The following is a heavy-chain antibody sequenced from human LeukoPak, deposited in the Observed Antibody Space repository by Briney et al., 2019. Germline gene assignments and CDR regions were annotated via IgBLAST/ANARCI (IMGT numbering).Heavy chain of an antibody. Sequence: SETLSLTCTVSAGSISSDSYYWGWIRQPPGKGLEWIGTIYYSGNTYYNPSLKSRLTISVDTSKNQFSLKLRSVTAADTALYYCASTSPKYYYESSGYSSLFDNWGQGTLVTVS. CDR2: IYYSGNT. CDR1: AGSISSDSYY. V-gene: IGHV4-39*07. J-gene: IGHJ4*02. D-gene: IGHD3-22*01. CDR3: ASTSPKYYYESSGYSSLFDN.